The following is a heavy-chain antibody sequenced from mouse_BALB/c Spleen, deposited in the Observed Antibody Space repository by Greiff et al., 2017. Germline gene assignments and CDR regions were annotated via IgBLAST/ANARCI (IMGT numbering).Heavy chain of an antibody. D-gene: IGHD2-1*01. CDR1: GYSFTGYY. CDR2: INPHNGAT. J-gene: IGHJ2*01. Sequence: EVQGVESGPELVKPGASVKISCKASGYSFTGYYMHWVKQSHVKSLEWIGRINPHNGATSYNQNFKDKASLTVDKSSSTAYMELHSLTSEDSAVYYCARNYGNYGDYWGQGTTLTVSS. V-gene: IGHV1-31*01. CDR3: ARNYGNYGDY.